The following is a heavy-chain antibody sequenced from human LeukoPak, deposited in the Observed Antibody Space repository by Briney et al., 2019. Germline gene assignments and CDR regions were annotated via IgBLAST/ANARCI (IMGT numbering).Heavy chain of an antibody. Sequence: PGGSLRLSCAGSGFTFRNYAMSWVRQAPGKGLEWVSAISGAGYNTYYADSVKGRFTLSRDNSKNTLFLQMNGLRAEDTALYYCAKDLNEGFCSTTSCYGIDSWGQGTLVTVSS. J-gene: IGHJ4*02. CDR3: AKDLNEGFCSTTSCYGIDS. V-gene: IGHV3-23*01. CDR1: GFTFRNYA. CDR2: ISGAGYNT. D-gene: IGHD2-2*01.